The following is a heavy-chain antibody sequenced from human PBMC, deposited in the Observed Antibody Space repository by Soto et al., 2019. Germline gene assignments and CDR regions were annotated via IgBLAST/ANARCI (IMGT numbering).Heavy chain of an antibody. CDR2: IINKSNXXTT. CDR1: GFTFSDHY. CDR3: VRGGMADKIFDY. Sequence: GSLRLSCSASGFTFSDHYMDWVRQAPGKWLEWVCLIINKSNXXTTXXXSXXXXXXXISXXYSSXSLXXXXXXLKTEDTAVYYCVRGGMADKIFDYWGQGT. V-gene: IGHV3-72*01. J-gene: IGHJ4*02. D-gene: IGHD3-16*01.